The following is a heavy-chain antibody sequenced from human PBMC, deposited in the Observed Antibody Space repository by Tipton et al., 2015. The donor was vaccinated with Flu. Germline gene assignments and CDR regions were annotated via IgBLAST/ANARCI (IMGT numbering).Heavy chain of an antibody. J-gene: IGHJ5*02. CDR2: RPRSRST. CDR1: GDYISGDYF. Sequence: TLSLTCAVSGDYISGDYFWDGLRQPPGKGLQWIAARPRSRSTKYNPSHERRVTISVDTSKNQFSLEMRSVTAADMSFYYCARRDFRNYVSDPKNWFDRWGQETLVTVSS. D-gene: IGHD4-11*01. V-gene: IGHV4-38-2*01. CDR3: ARRDFRNYVSDPKNWFDR.